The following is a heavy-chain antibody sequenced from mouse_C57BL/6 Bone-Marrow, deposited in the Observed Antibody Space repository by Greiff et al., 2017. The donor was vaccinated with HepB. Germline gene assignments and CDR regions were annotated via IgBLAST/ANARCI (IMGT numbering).Heavy chain of an antibody. CDR1: DSEVFPIAY. V-gene: IGHV15-2*01. Sequence: VQLQESGSELRSPGSSVKLSCKDFDSEVFPIAYMSWVRQKPGHGFEWIGGILPSIGRTVYGEKFEDKATLDADTLSNTAYLELNRLTSEDSAIYYCARRRWLPYWYFDVWGTGTTVTVSS. CDR3: ARRRWLPYWYFDV. J-gene: IGHJ1*03. CDR2: ILPSIGRT. D-gene: IGHD2-3*01.